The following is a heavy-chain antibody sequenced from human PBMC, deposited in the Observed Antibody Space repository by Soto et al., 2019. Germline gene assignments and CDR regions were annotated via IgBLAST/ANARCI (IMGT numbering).Heavy chain of an antibody. J-gene: IGHJ6*03. CDR2: INSGSRYI. CDR3: ARPYGSGSSSYFCYYMDV. V-gene: IGHV3-21*01. D-gene: IGHD3-10*01. CDR1: GFTFNYYS. Sequence: EVQLVESGGGLVKPGGSLRLSCAASGFTFNYYSMYWVRQAPGKGLEWVSSINSGSRYIYYADSVKGRFTISRDNARNSLYLQMNSLRVEDTAVYYCARPYGSGSSSYFCYYMDVWGKGTSVTVSS.